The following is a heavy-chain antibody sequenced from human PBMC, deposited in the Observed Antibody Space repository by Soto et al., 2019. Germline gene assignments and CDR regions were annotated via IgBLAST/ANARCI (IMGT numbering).Heavy chain of an antibody. D-gene: IGHD4-17*01. Sequence: PGETLKISCQVSGYTLTIYWIGWVRQMPGKGLEWMGIIYPSDSDTRYSPSFQGQVTISADQSINTAYLQWDSLKASDTAIYYCARHANTVAAHFDLWGQGTPVTVSS. CDR1: GYTLTIYW. J-gene: IGHJ4*02. CDR3: ARHANTVAAHFDL. CDR2: IYPSDSDT. V-gene: IGHV5-51*01.